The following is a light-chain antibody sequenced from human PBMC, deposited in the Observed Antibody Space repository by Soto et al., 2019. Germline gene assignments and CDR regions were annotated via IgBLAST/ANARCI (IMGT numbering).Light chain of an antibody. CDR3: QQYGNSPKT. CDR1: QSVGSNY. V-gene: IGKV3-20*01. J-gene: IGKJ1*01. CDR2: GAS. Sequence: EIVLTQSPGTLSLSPGERASLSCRASQSVGSNYLAWFQQKPGQAPRLLISGASSRATGIPDRFSGSGSGTDFTLTITRLAREDFAVYYCQQYGNSPKTFGQGTKVDIK.